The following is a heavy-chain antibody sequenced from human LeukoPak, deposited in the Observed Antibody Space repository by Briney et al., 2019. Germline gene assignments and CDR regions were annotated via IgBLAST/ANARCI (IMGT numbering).Heavy chain of an antibody. D-gene: IGHD6-13*01. CDR1: GGSISSYY. CDR2: IYTSGST. Sequence: SETLSLTWTVSGGSISSYYWSWIRQPAGKGLEWIGRIYTSGSTNYNPSLKSRVTMSVDTSKNQFSLKLGSVTAADTAVYYCARGAGPRTYYYGMDVWGQGTTVTVSS. V-gene: IGHV4-4*07. CDR3: ARGAGPRTYYYGMDV. J-gene: IGHJ6*02.